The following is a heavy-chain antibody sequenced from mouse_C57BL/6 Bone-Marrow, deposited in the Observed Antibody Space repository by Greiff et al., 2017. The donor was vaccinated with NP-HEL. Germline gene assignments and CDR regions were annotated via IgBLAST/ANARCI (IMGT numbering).Heavy chain of an antibody. D-gene: IGHD1-1*01. Sequence: DVHLVESGPGLAKPSQTLSLTCSVTGYSITSDYWNWIRKFPGNKLEYMGYISYSGSTYYNPSLKSRISITRDTSKNQYYLQLNSVTTEDTATYYCARITTVVATYWYFDVWGTGTTVTVSS. CDR1: GYSITSDY. CDR3: ARITTVVATYWYFDV. V-gene: IGHV3-8*01. CDR2: ISYSGST. J-gene: IGHJ1*03.